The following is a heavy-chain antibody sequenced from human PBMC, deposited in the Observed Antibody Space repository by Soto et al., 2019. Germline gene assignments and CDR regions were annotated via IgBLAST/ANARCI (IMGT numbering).Heavy chain of an antibody. V-gene: IGHV1-58*01. CDR2: IVVGSGNT. Sequence: SVKVSCKASGFTFTSSAVQWVRQARGQRLEWIGWIVVGSGNTNYAQKFQERVTITRDMSTSTAYMELSSLRSEDTAVYYCAAVETGYYDSSGYYYQVYNFDYWGQGTLVTVSS. J-gene: IGHJ4*02. D-gene: IGHD3-22*01. CDR1: GFTFTSSA. CDR3: AAVETGYYDSSGYYYQVYNFDY.